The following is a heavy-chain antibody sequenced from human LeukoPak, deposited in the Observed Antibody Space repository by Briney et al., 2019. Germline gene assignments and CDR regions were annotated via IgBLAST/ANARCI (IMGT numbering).Heavy chain of an antibody. J-gene: IGHJ5*02. Sequence: GESLKFSCKGSGYTFTRYWIGWVRQMPGKGLEWMGIIYPGDSDTRYSPSFQGQVTISADKSITTSYMQLSSLKASDTAIYYCVRTSGWYSSWFDPWGQGTLVTVSS. CDR1: GYTFTRYW. CDR2: IYPGDSDT. CDR3: VRTSGWYSSWFDP. V-gene: IGHV5-51*01. D-gene: IGHD6-19*01.